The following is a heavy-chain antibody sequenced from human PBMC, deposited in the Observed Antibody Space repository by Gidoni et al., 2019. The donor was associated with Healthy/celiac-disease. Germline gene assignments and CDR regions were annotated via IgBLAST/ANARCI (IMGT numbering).Heavy chain of an antibody. CDR2: ISGSGGIT. D-gene: IGHD3-16*01. V-gene: IGHV3-23*04. CDR3: ATGMGAQDV. Sequence: EVQLVESGGGLVQPGGSLRLTCAASGFTFISYAMIWVRKAPGKGLEWVSAISGSGGITYYADSVKGRFTISRDNSKNTLYLQMNSLRAEDTAVYYCATGMGAQDVWGQGTTVTVSS. J-gene: IGHJ6*02. CDR1: GFTFISYA.